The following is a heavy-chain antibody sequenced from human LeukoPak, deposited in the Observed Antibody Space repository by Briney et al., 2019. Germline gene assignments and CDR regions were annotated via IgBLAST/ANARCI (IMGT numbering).Heavy chain of an antibody. J-gene: IGHJ4*02. D-gene: IGHD2-21*01. CDR2: IIPILGIA. CDR1: GGTFSSYT. CDR3: AREVGLCGGDCYGLDY. Sequence: GASVKVSCKASGGTFSSYTISWVRQAPGQGREWMGRIIPILGIANYAQKFQGRVTITADKSTSTAYMELSSLRSEDTAVYYCAREVGLCGGDCYGLDYWGQGTLVTVSS. V-gene: IGHV1-69*04.